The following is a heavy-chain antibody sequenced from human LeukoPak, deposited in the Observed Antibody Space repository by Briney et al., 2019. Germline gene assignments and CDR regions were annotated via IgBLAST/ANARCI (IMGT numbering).Heavy chain of an antibody. V-gene: IGHV3-30*14. Sequence: GGSLRLSCAASGFTFSSYAMHWVRQAPGKGLEWVAVISYDGSNKYYADSVKGRFTISRDNSKNTLYLQMNSLRAEDTAVYYCARGDHYDILTGYSLGAFDIWGQGTMVTVSS. D-gene: IGHD3-9*01. CDR1: GFTFSSYA. CDR3: ARGDHYDILTGYSLGAFDI. CDR2: ISYDGSNK. J-gene: IGHJ3*02.